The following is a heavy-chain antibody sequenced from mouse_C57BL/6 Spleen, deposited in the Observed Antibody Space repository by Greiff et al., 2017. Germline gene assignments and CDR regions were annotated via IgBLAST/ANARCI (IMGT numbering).Heavy chain of an antibody. CDR3: AIPDGYYPNYYAMDY. D-gene: IGHD2-3*01. CDR1: GYTFTSYW. J-gene: IGHJ4*01. Sequence: VQLQQPGTELVKPGASVKLSCKASGYTFTSYWMHWVKQRPGQGLEWIGNINPSNGGTNYNEKFKSKATLTVDKSSSTAYMQLSSLTSEDSAVYYCAIPDGYYPNYYAMDYWGQGTSVTVSS. V-gene: IGHV1-53*01. CDR2: INPSNGGT.